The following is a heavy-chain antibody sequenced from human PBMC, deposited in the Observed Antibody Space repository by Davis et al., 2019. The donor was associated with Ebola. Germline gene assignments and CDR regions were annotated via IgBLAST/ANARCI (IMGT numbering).Heavy chain of an antibody. CDR1: GYTFTSYG. CDR3: AREWCGYYGLGSCGMDV. Sequence: AASVKVSCKASGYTFTSYGISWVRQAPGQGLEWMGWISAYNGNTNYAQKLQGRVTMTTDTSTSTAYMELRSLRSDDTAVYYCAREWCGYYGLGSCGMDVWGKGTTVTVSS. CDR2: ISAYNGNT. V-gene: IGHV1-18*01. D-gene: IGHD3-10*01. J-gene: IGHJ6*04.